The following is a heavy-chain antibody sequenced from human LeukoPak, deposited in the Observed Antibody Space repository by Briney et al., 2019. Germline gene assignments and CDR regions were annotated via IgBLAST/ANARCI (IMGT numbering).Heavy chain of an antibody. CDR3: GTLYYDILTGYSNDAFDI. J-gene: IGHJ3*02. D-gene: IGHD3-9*01. V-gene: IGHV1-69*06. CDR1: GGAFSSYA. Sequence: SVKVSCKASGGAFSSYAISWVRQAPGQGLEWMGGIIPIFGTANYAQKFQGRVTITADKSTSTAYMELSSLRSEDTAVYYCGTLYYDILTGYSNDAFDIWGQGTMVTVSS. CDR2: IIPIFGTA.